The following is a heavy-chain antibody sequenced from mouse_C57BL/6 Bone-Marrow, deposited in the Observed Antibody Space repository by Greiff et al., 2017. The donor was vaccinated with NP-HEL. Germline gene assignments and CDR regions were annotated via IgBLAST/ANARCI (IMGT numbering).Heavy chain of an antibody. J-gene: IGHJ3*01. CDR1: GFNIKDDY. D-gene: IGHD1-1*01. V-gene: IGHV14-4*01. CDR3: TRLYYYGSSSFAY. CDR2: IDPENGDT. Sequence: EVQLQQPGAELVRPGASVKLSCTASGFNIKDDYMHWVKQRPEQGLEWIGWIDPENGDTEYASKVQGKATITADTSSNTAYLQLSSLTSEDTAVYYCTRLYYYGSSSFAYWGQGTLVTVSA.